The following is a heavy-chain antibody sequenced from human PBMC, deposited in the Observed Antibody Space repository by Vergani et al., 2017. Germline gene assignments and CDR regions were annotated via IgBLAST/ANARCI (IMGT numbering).Heavy chain of an antibody. V-gene: IGHV3-23*01. J-gene: IGHJ4*02. Sequence: EVQLLESGGGLVQPGGSLRLSCAASGFTFSSYAMSWVRQAPGQGLEWVSAISGSGGSTYYADSVKGRFTISRDNSKNTLYLQMNSLRAEDTAVYYCAKDWAGGSYYRPIDYWGQGTLVTVSS. D-gene: IGHD1-26*01. CDR1: GFTFSSYA. CDR3: AKDWAGGSYYRPIDY. CDR2: ISGSGGST.